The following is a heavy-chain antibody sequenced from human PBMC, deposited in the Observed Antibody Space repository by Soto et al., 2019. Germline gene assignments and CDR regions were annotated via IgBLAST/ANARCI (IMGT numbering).Heavy chain of an antibody. Sequence: PSETLSLTCSVSGGSISRSSHYWGWIRQPPGKGLEWIGNIYYNGNTYYNPSLKSRVTISIDTSKNRFSLRLSSVTAADTAVYFCGARPANYYVYGMDVWGQGPTITVSS. J-gene: IGHJ6*02. CDR1: GGSISRSSHY. D-gene: IGHD3-10*02. CDR2: IYYNGNT. CDR3: GARPANYYVYGMDV. V-gene: IGHV4-39*02.